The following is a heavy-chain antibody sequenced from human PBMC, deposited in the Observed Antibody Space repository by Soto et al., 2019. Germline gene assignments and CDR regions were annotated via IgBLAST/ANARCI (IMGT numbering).Heavy chain of an antibody. CDR1: AFTFSNYG. V-gene: IGHV3-33*01. Sequence: QVHLVESGGGVVQPGRSLRLSCAASAFTFSNYGTHWVRQAPGKGLEWVAVIWYDGSKKYYADSVKGRFTISRDNSKNTLYLQMNSLRDEDTAVYYCARGNYDNTGVFDYWGQGTLVTASS. CDR2: IWYDGSKK. CDR3: ARGNYDNTGVFDY. D-gene: IGHD3-22*01. J-gene: IGHJ4*02.